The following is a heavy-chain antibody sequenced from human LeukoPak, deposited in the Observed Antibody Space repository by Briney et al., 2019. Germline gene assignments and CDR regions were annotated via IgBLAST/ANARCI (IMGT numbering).Heavy chain of an antibody. CDR1: GGSFSGYY. V-gene: IGHV4-34*01. CDR3: ARGGKYCSSTTCYVAY. J-gene: IGHJ4*02. Sequence: SDTLSLTCAVYGGSFSGYYWSWVRQPPREGLEWIGEINHSGGTNCNPSLKSRVTISVDTSKNQFSLKLSSVTAADTAVYYCARGGKYCSSTTCYVAYWGQGALVTVSS. CDR2: INHSGGT. D-gene: IGHD2-2*01.